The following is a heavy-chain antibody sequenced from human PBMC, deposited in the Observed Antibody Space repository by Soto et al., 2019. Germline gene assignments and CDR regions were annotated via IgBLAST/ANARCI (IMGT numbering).Heavy chain of an antibody. D-gene: IGHD3-22*01. J-gene: IGHJ4*02. Sequence: GESLKISCKGSGYSFTSYWIGWVRQMPGKGLEWMGIIYPGDSDTRYSPSFQGQVTISADKSISTAYLQWSSLKASDTAMYYCARIGHYYDSSGYYYSLPFDYWGQGTLVTVSS. CDR1: GYSFTSYW. CDR3: ARIGHYYDSSGYYYSLPFDY. V-gene: IGHV5-51*01. CDR2: IYPGDSDT.